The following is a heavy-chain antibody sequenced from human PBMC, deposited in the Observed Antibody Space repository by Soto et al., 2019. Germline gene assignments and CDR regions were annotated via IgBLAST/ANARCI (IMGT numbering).Heavy chain of an antibody. D-gene: IGHD2-15*01. CDR3: ARGIRIGDRRIWYFDL. CDR2: IYDSGSP. CDR1: GASINSGNYY. Sequence: QVQLQESGPGLVKPSQTLSLTCSVSGASINSGNYYWSWIRQHPGRGLEWIAYIYDSGSPYYNPSLKGRGIISADTSKNQFSLKLSSVTGADTAVYYCARGIRIGDRRIWYFDLWGRGTLVNVSS. J-gene: IGHJ2*01. V-gene: IGHV4-31*03.